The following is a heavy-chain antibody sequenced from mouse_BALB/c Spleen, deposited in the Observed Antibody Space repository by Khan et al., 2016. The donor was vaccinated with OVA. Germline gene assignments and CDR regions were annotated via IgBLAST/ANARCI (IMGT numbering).Heavy chain of an antibody. V-gene: IGHV3-2*02. CDR1: GYSITSDYA. D-gene: IGHD2-4*01. Sequence: EVQLQESGPGLVKPSQSLSLTCAVTGYSITSDYAWNWIRQFPGNKLEWMGYISYSGSNSYNPSLKSRISITRDTSKNQFFLQLNSVTTEDTATYYCARDYDYHYYAMDYWGQGTSVTVSS. CDR3: ARDYDYHYYAMDY. CDR2: ISYSGSN. J-gene: IGHJ4*01.